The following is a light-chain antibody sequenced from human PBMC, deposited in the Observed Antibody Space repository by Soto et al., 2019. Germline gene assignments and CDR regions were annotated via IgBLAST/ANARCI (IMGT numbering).Light chain of an antibody. V-gene: IGKV3-20*01. J-gene: IGKJ4*01. CDR2: GSS. CDR3: QQYGSSRFT. CDR1: QSISSSY. Sequence: EIVLTQSPGALSLSPGERATLSCRASQSISSSYLAWYQQKPGQAPRLLIYGSSSRATGIPDRFSGSGSGTDFTSTISTLEPEDFAVYYCQQYGSSRFTCGGGTNVEI.